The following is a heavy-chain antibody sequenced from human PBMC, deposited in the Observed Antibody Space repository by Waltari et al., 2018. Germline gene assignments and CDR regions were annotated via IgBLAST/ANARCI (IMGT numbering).Heavy chain of an antibody. D-gene: IGHD1-26*01. CDR3: AKRREAFLISGSYGY. V-gene: IGHV3-30*02. CDR1: GFTFSSYG. J-gene: IGHJ4*02. CDR2: IRYDGSNK. Sequence: QVQLVESGGGVVQPGGSLRLSCAASGFTFSSYGMHWVRQAPGKGLEWVAFIRYDGSNKYYADSVKGRFTISRDNSKNTLYLQMNSLRAEDTAVYYCAKRREAFLISGSYGYWGQGTLVTVSS.